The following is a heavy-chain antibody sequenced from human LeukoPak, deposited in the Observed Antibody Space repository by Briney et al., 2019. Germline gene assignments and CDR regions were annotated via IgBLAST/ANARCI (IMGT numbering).Heavy chain of an antibody. V-gene: IGHV1-8*01. D-gene: IGHD6-13*01. CDR1: GYTFTSYD. CDR2: MNPNSANT. CDR3: AIRFGRLEAGGTPFDS. Sequence: ASMKVSCKASGYTFTSYDINWVRQATGQGLEWMGWMNPNSANTGYAQKFQGRVTMTRNTSISTAYMELSSLRSEDTAVYYCAIRFGRLEAGGTPFDSWGQGTLVTVSS. J-gene: IGHJ4*02.